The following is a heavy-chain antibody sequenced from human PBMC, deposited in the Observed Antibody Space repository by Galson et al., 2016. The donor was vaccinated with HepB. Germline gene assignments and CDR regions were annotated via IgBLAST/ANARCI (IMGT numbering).Heavy chain of an antibody. D-gene: IGHD3-16*01. CDR1: GSTFSTYT. CDR3: AKDASTSWGFLYYFDS. V-gene: IGHV3-23*01. Sequence: SLRLSCAASGSTFSTYTMTWVRQAPGKGLEWISAIRGSGSSTFYADSVQGRFTISRDNYKNTLSLEMSSLRAEDTAVYYCAKDASTSWGFLYYFDSWGQGTLVTVSS. J-gene: IGHJ4*02. CDR2: IRGSGSST.